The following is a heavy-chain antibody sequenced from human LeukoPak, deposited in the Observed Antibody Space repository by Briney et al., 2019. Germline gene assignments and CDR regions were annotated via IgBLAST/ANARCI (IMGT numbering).Heavy chain of an antibody. D-gene: IGHD3-22*01. CDR1: GGSISSYY. CDR2: IYYGGST. Sequence: SETLSLTCTVSGGSISSYYWSWIRQPPGKGLEWIGYIYYGGSTNYNPSLKSRVTISVDTSKNQFSLKLSSVTAADTAVYYCARGLYYDSTRGAFDIWGQGTMVTVSS. V-gene: IGHV4-59*01. J-gene: IGHJ3*02. CDR3: ARGLYYDSTRGAFDI.